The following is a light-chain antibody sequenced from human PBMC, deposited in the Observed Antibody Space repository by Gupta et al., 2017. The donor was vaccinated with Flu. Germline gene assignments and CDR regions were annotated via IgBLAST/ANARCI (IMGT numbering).Light chain of an antibody. V-gene: IGKV1-5*03. Sequence: SPSTLSAAVGDRVSITCRASQSISIWLAWYQQKPGKAPKLLIYTASSLESGVPSRFSGSGSGTEFTITISSLQPDDFATYYCQQYNRDWTFGQGTKVEIK. CDR3: QQYNRDWT. CDR2: TAS. J-gene: IGKJ1*01. CDR1: QSISIW.